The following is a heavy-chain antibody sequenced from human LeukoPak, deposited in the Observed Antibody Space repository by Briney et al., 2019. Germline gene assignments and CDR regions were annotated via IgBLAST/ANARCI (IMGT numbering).Heavy chain of an antibody. D-gene: IGHD4/OR15-4a*01. J-gene: IGHJ4*02. CDR2: ISSSSSYI. Sequence: GGSLRLSCAASGFTFSSYSMNWVRQAPGKGLEWVSSISSSSSYIYYADSVKGRFTISRDNAKNSLYLQMNSLRAEDTAVYYCTRGAYGAYYFDYWGQGILVTVSS. V-gene: IGHV3-21*01. CDR3: TRGAYGAYYFDY. CDR1: GFTFSSYS.